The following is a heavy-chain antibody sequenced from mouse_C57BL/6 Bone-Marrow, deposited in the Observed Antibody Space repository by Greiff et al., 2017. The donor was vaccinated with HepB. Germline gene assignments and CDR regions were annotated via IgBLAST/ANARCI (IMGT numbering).Heavy chain of an antibody. Sequence: VQLQQPGAELVMPGASVKLSCKASGYTFTSYWMHWVKQRPGQGLEWIGEIDPSDSYTNYNQKFKGKSTLTVDKSSSTAYMQLSSVTSEDSAVYYCARSSYDFDYWGEGTTLTVSS. V-gene: IGHV1-69*01. CDR2: IDPSDSYT. CDR1: GYTFTSYW. CDR3: ARSSYDFDY. D-gene: IGHD1-1*01. J-gene: IGHJ2*01.